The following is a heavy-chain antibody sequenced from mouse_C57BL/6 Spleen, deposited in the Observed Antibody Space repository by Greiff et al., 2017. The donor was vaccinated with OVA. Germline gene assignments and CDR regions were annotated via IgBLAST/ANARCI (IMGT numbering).Heavy chain of an antibody. V-gene: IGHV1-80*01. D-gene: IGHD2-4*01. CDR2: IYPGDGDT. Sequence: VQLQQSGAELVKPGASVKMSCKASGYAFSSYWMNWVKQRPGKGLEWIGQIYPGDGDTNYNGKFKGKATLTADKSSSTAYMQLSSLTSEDSGVSFCARFDDYEGAFAYWGQGTLVTVSA. CDR1: GYAFSSYW. CDR3: ARFDDYEGAFAY. J-gene: IGHJ3*01.